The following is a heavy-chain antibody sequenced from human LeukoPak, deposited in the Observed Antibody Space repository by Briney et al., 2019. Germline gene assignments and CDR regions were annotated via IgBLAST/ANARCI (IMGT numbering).Heavy chain of an antibody. Sequence: SETLSLTCTVSGSSVNSGTYYWGWIRQPPGKGLEWIGDIYYSGSAYYNPSLKSRVTMSVDTSKNQFSLKLSSVTAADTAVYYCARKPIVNSAWYYFDFWGQGTLVTVSS. CDR3: ARKPIVNSAWYYFDF. CDR1: GSSVNSGTYY. J-gene: IGHJ4*02. V-gene: IGHV4-39*07. CDR2: IYYSGSA. D-gene: IGHD3-22*01.